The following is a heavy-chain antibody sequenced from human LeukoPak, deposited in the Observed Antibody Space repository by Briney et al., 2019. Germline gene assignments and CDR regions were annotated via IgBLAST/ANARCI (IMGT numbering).Heavy chain of an antibody. Sequence: SETLSLTCAVYGGSFSGYYWSWIRQPPGEGLEWIGEINHSGSTNYNPSLKSRVTISVDTSKNQFSLKLSSVTAADTAVYYCARESSHDSSGYAPYYFDYWGQGTLVTVSS. CDR2: INHSGST. CDR1: GGSFSGYY. J-gene: IGHJ4*02. V-gene: IGHV4-34*01. CDR3: ARESSHDSSGYAPYYFDY. D-gene: IGHD3-22*01.